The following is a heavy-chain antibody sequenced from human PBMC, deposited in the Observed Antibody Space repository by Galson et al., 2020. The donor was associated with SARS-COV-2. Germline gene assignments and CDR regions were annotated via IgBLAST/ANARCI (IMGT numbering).Heavy chain of an antibody. Sequence: GGSLRLSCVATGFDFSNFEMNWVRQVPGKGLEWVSYISTSGSTIHYADSVRGRFTISRDNGKNAVYLQMDALRVEDTAMYHCARSNWFDPWGQGSLVTVSA. J-gene: IGHJ5*02. CDR1: GFDFSNFE. CDR2: ISTSGSTI. V-gene: IGHV3-48*03. CDR3: ARSNWFDP.